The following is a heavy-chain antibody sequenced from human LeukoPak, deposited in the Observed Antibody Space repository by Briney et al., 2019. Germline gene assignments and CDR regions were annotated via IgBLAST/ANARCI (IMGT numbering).Heavy chain of an antibody. D-gene: IGHD6-19*01. CDR1: GGSMSTYY. CDR3: ARTIAVAGLSDYFDY. Sequence: SETLSLTCTVSGGSMSTYYWTWIRQPPGKGLEWIGFIYYSGSTNYDPSLKSRVTISVDTSKNQFSLNLNSVTAADTAVYYCARTIAVAGLSDYFDYWGQGTLVTVSS. CDR2: IYYSGST. V-gene: IGHV4-59*01. J-gene: IGHJ4*02.